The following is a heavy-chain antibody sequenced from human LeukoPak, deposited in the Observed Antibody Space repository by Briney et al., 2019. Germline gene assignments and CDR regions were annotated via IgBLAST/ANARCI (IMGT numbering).Heavy chain of an antibody. D-gene: IGHD6-13*01. J-gene: IGHJ5*02. CDR1: GYTFTNYY. Sequence: GASVKVSCKASGYTFTNYYMHWVRQAPGLGLEWMGLINPGGGNTNYAQNFQGRVTMTRDTSISTAHMELSRLRSDDTAGYYCSRGGDSSSWYGWFDPWGQGTLVTVSS. V-gene: IGHV1-46*01. CDR2: INPGGGNT. CDR3: SRGGDSSSWYGWFDP.